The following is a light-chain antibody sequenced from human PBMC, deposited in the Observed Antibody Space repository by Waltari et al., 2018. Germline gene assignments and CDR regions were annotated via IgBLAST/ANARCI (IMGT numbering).Light chain of an antibody. CDR3: QQSYSTPFT. Sequence: DIQMTQSPSSLSASVGDRVTITCRASQIISSYLNWYQQKPGKAPKLLIYAASSLQSGVPSRFSGSGSVTDFTLTISSLQPEDFATYYCQQSYSTPFTFGPGTKVDIK. V-gene: IGKV1-39*01. CDR1: QIISSY. J-gene: IGKJ3*01. CDR2: AAS.